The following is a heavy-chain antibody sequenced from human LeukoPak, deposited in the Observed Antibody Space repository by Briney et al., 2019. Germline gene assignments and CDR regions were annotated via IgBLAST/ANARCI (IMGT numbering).Heavy chain of an antibody. D-gene: IGHD6-19*01. CDR3: ANFRGYSSGWSDY. CDR2: ISGSGGGT. Sequence: GGSLRLSCAASGFTFSSYAMAWVRQAPGKGLAWVSTISGSGGGTYYADSVKGRFTISRDNSKNTLYLQMNSLRAEDTAVYYCANFRGYSSGWSDYWGQGTLVTVSS. V-gene: IGHV3-23*01. J-gene: IGHJ4*02. CDR1: GFTFSSYA.